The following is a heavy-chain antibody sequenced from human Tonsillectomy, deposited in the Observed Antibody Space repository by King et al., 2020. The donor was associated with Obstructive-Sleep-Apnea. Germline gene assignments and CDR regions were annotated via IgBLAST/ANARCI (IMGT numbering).Heavy chain of an antibody. D-gene: IGHD3-16*01. J-gene: IGHJ6*02. CDR2: IISILDIP. V-gene: IGHV1-69*04. Sequence: QLVQSGAEVKKPGSAVKVSCKASGGTFSNYAISWVRQAPGQGLEWMGGIISILDIPNYAQKFQGRVTITADMSTSTAYMELSSRRSEDTAKYYCAGDGCIMTSVPHNYYNGSDVWSQGTTVTVAS. CDR1: GGTFSNYA. CDR3: AGDGCIMTSVPHNYYNGSDV.